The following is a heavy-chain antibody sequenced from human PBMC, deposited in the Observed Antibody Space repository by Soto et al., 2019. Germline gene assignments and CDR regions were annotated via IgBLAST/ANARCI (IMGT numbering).Heavy chain of an antibody. D-gene: IGHD2-15*01. Sequence: GGSLRLSCAASGFTFSSYSMNWVRQAPGKGLEWVSSISSSSSYIYYAGSVKGRFTISRDNAKNSLYLQMNSLRAEDTAVYYCASGGGYFDYWGQGTLVTVSS. J-gene: IGHJ4*02. CDR2: ISSSSSYI. CDR1: GFTFSSYS. CDR3: ASGGGYFDY. V-gene: IGHV3-21*01.